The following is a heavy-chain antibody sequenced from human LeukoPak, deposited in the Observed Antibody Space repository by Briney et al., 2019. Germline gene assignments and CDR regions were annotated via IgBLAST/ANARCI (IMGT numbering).Heavy chain of an antibody. D-gene: IGHD6-19*01. Sequence: PSGTLSLTCTVSGASISSYYWTWIRQPPGKGLEWIGYIYYSGSTNYNPSLKSRVTISVDTSKNQFSLKLSSVTAADTAVYYCARVAGGSGWYFDLWGRGTLVTVSS. J-gene: IGHJ2*01. CDR2: IYYSGST. CDR3: ARVAGGSGWYFDL. CDR1: GASISSYY. V-gene: IGHV4-59*01.